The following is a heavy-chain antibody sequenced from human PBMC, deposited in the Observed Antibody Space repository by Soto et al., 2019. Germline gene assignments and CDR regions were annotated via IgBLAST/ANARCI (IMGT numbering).Heavy chain of an antibody. CDR3: ARLAARHDV. D-gene: IGHD6-6*01. CDR1: GGSFSGYY. CDR2: INHSGST. J-gene: IGHJ4*02. Sequence: SETLSLTCAVYGGSFSGYYWSWIRQPPGKGLEWIGEINHSGSTNYNPSLKSRVTISVDTSKNQFSLKLSSVIAADTAVYYCARLAARHDVWGQGTLVTVSS. V-gene: IGHV4-34*01.